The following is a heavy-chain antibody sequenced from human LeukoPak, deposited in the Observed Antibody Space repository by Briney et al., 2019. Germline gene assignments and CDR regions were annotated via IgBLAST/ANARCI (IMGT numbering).Heavy chain of an antibody. D-gene: IGHD2-15*01. Sequence: GGSLRLSCAASGFTFSSYEMNWVRQAPGKGLEWISYISGSGSTIYYADSVKGRFTISRDNARSSLYLQLNSLRAEDTAVYYCARGRYCSGGSCYGALGYYFEYWGQGTLATVSS. CDR2: ISGSGSTI. J-gene: IGHJ4*02. CDR3: ARGRYCSGGSCYGALGYYFEY. V-gene: IGHV3-48*03. CDR1: GFTFSSYE.